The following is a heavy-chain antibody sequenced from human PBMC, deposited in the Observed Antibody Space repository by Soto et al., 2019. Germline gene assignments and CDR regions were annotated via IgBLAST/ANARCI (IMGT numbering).Heavy chain of an antibody. V-gene: IGHV1-3*01. CDR2: INAGNGNT. D-gene: IGHD6-13*01. CDR3: ARDQQFRNWFDS. Sequence: ASVKVSCKASGYTFSRYAIHWVRQAPGQRLEWMGWINAGNGNTKYSQKFEGRVTLTTDTSANTVYMELSSLRFEDTALYYCARDQQFRNWFDSWGQGTLVTVSS. J-gene: IGHJ5*01. CDR1: GYTFSRYA.